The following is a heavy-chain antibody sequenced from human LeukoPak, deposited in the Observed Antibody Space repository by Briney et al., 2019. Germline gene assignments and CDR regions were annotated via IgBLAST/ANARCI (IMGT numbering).Heavy chain of an antibody. V-gene: IGHV1-18*01. D-gene: IGHD3-10*01. CDR1: GYSFTSYS. J-gene: IGHJ5*02. CDR2: ISPYNGNT. Sequence: GASVKVSCNASGYSFTSYSISWVRQAPGQGLEWVGSISPYNGNTNYAQKLQGRVTMTTDTSTSTAYMDLRSLRSDHTALYYCATSITLLRGVIISGDWFDPWGQGTLVTVSS. CDR3: ATSITLLRGVIISGDWFDP.